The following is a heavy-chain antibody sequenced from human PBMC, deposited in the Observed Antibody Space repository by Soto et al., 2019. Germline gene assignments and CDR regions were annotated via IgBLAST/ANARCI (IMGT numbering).Heavy chain of an antibody. CDR2: MNPNSGNT. Sequence: QVQLVQSGAEVKKPGASVKVSCKASGYTFTSYDINWVRQATGQGLEWMGWMNPNSGNTGYAQKFQGRVTMTRNTSXXXXXXXLXXLRSEDTAVYYCARDSYNWGQGTLVTVSS. V-gene: IGHV1-8*01. CDR1: GYTFTSYD. J-gene: IGHJ4*02. CDR3: ARDSYN. D-gene: IGHD2-21*01.